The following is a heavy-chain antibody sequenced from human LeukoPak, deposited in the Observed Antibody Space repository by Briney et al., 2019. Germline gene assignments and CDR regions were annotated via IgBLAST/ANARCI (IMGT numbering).Heavy chain of an antibody. CDR3: ARAGYYLPFDY. D-gene: IGHD3-22*01. V-gene: IGHV3-7*01. J-gene: IGHJ4*02. CDR2: IKQDGSEK. Sequence: GGSLRLSCAAPGFTFSSYWMSWVRQAPGKGLEWVANIKQDGSEKYYVDSVKGRFTISRDNAKNSLYLQMNGLRAEDTAVYYCARAGYYLPFDYWGQGTLVTVSS. CDR1: GFTFSSYW.